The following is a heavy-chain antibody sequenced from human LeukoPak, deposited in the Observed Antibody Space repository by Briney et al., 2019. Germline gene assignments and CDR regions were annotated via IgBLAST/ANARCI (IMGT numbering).Heavy chain of an antibody. Sequence: PGGSLRLSCAASGFTVSGNYMSWVRQAPGKGLEWVSIIYSGGSTYYADSVKGRFTISRDNSKNTLYLQMNSLRAEDTAVYYCAKGLCSTSCYSVPDHVWGQGTTVTVSS. CDR3: AKGLCSTSCYSVPDHV. J-gene: IGHJ6*02. CDR1: GFTVSGNY. D-gene: IGHD2-2*01. V-gene: IGHV3-53*01. CDR2: IYSGGST.